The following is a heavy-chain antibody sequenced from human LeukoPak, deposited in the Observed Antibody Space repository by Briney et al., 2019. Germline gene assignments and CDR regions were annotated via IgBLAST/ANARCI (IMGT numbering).Heavy chain of an antibody. CDR3: ARSIAAPDRRFDP. V-gene: IGHV3-21*01. CDR2: ISSSSSYI. J-gene: IGHJ5*02. D-gene: IGHD6-6*01. CDR1: GFTFSSYS. Sequence: GGSLRLSCAASGFTFSSYSMNWVRQAPGKGLEWVSSISSSSSYIYYADSVKGRFTISRANAKNSLYLQMNSLRAEDTAVYYCARSIAAPDRRFDPWGQGTLVTVSS.